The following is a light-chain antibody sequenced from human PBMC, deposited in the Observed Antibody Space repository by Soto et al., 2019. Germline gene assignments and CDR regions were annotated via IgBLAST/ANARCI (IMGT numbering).Light chain of an antibody. V-gene: IGKV1-39*01. CDR3: QQSYNTLALT. J-gene: IGKJ4*01. CDR2: ATS. CDR1: QSISNY. Sequence: DTQMTQSPSSLSASVGDRVTITCRASQSISNYLNWYQQKPGKAPKLLIYATSSLQSGVPSRFSGSGSGTDFTLTISSLQPEDFATYYCQQSYNTLALTFGGGTKVEIK.